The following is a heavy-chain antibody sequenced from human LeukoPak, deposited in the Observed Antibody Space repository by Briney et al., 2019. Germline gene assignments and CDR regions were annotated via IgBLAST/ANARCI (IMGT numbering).Heavy chain of an antibody. V-gene: IGHV4-61*02. D-gene: IGHD2-2*01. Sequence: SETLSLTCTASGGSISSGSYYWSWIRQPAGKGLEWIGRIYTSGSTNYNPSLKSRVTISVDTSKNQFSLKLSSVTAADTAVYYCARAYIVVVPAAYYYYMDVWGKGTTVTVSS. J-gene: IGHJ6*03. CDR2: IYTSGST. CDR3: ARAYIVVVPAAYYYYMDV. CDR1: GGSISSGSYY.